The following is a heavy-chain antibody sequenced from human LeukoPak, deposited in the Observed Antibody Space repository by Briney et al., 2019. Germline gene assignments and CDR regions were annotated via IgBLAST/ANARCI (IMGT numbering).Heavy chain of an antibody. CDR2: IYYSGST. Sequence: SETLSLTCTVSGASISSYYWGWIRQPPGKGLEWIGYIYYSGSTNYNPSLKSRVTISVDPSKNQFSLRLSSVTAADTAVYYCARRGIGLVMDYWGQGTLVTVSS. CDR3: ARRGIGLVMDY. CDR1: GASISSYY. V-gene: IGHV4-59*01. D-gene: IGHD3-9*01. J-gene: IGHJ4*02.